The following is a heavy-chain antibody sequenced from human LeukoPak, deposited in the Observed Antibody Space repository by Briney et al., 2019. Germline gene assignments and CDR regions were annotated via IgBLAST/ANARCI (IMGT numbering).Heavy chain of an antibody. CDR2: IIPIFGTA. CDR3: ASRGGHPYYYYGMDV. CDR1: GYTFTSYA. V-gene: IGHV1-69*13. Sequence: SVKVSCKASGYTFTSYAISWVRQAPGQGLEWMGGIIPIFGTANYAQKFQGRVTITADESTSTAYMELSSLRSEDTAVYYCASRGGHPYYYYGMDVWSQGTTVTVSS. D-gene: IGHD3-16*01. J-gene: IGHJ6*02.